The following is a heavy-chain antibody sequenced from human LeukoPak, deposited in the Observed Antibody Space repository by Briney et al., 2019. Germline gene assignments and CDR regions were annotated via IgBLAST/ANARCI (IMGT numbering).Heavy chain of an antibody. Sequence: ASVKVSCKASGYTFTSYGISWVRRAPGQGLEWMGWISAYNGNTNYAQKLQGRVTMTTDTSTSTAYMELRSLRSDDTAVYYCARVYYDSSAYWYFDLWGRGTLVTVSS. CDR2: ISAYNGNT. J-gene: IGHJ2*01. V-gene: IGHV1-18*01. D-gene: IGHD3-22*01. CDR3: ARVYYDSSAYWYFDL. CDR1: GYTFTSYG.